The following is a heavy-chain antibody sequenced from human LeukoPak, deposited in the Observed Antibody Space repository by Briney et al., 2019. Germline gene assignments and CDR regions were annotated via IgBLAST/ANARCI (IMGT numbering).Heavy chain of an antibody. V-gene: IGHV4-4*07. CDR2: IYTSGST. CDR1: GGSISSYY. D-gene: IGHD3-3*01. Sequence: SETLSLTCTVSGGSISSYYWSWIRQPAGKGLEWIGRIYTSGSTNYNPSLKSRVTMSVDTSKNQFSLKLSSVTAADTAVYYCARAPSAYDFWSGYYYGMDVWGQGTTVTVSS. J-gene: IGHJ6*02. CDR3: ARAPSAYDFWSGYYYGMDV.